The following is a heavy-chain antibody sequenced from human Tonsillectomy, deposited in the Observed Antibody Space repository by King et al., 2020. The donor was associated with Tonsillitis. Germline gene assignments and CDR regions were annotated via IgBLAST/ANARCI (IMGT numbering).Heavy chain of an antibody. Sequence: PLQESGPGLVKPSQTLSHTCTVSGGSISSGGYYWNWIRQHPGKGLEWIGYIYYSGSTDYNPSLKSRVSISEDTSKNQFSLKLSSVTAADTAVYYCAALSSSWTFDYWGQGTLVTVSS. D-gene: IGHD6-13*01. CDR3: AALSSSWTFDY. V-gene: IGHV4-31*03. CDR1: GGSISSGGYY. J-gene: IGHJ4*02. CDR2: IYYSGST.